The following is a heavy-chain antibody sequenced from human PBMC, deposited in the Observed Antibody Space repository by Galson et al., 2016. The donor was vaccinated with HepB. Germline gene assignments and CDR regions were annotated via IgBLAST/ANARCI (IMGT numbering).Heavy chain of an antibody. V-gene: IGHV3-30*18. D-gene: IGHD1-26*01. CDR1: GFRFTYYG. CDR3: AKDSILGAIAGFYGIDV. Sequence: SLRLSCAASGFRFTYYGLHWVRQAPGKGLEWVAVISYDGNNEYYADSVKGRFTIFRDNSKTTVYLEMNSLRVEDTAVYYCAKDSILGAIAGFYGIDVWDQGTTITVTS. CDR2: ISYDGNNE. J-gene: IGHJ6*02.